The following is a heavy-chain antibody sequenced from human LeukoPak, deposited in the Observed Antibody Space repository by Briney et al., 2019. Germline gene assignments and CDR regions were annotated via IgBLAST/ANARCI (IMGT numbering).Heavy chain of an antibody. J-gene: IGHJ4*02. V-gene: IGHV4-39*01. CDR2: IYYSGST. Sequence: SETLSLTCTVSGGSISSYYWGWIRQPPGKGLEWIGSIYYSGSTYYNPSLKSRVTISVDTSKNQFSLKLSSVTAADTAVYYCARMEDIVVVPAARRFDYWGQGTLVTVSS. CDR3: ARMEDIVVVPAARRFDY. CDR1: GGSISSYY. D-gene: IGHD2-2*01.